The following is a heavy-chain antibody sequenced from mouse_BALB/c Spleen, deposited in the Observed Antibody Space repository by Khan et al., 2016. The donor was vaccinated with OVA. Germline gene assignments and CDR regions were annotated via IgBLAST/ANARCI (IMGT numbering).Heavy chain of an antibody. CDR1: GYSITSGYG. J-gene: IGHJ2*01. CDR3: ARTARIKY. Sequence: EVELVESGPGLVKPSQSLSLTCTVTGYSITSGYGWNWIRQFPGNKLEWMGYISYSGSTNYHPSLKSRISITRDTSKNQFFLQLNSVTTEDTATXYCARTARIKYWGQGTTLTVSS. CDR2: ISYSGST. V-gene: IGHV3-2*02. D-gene: IGHD1-2*01.